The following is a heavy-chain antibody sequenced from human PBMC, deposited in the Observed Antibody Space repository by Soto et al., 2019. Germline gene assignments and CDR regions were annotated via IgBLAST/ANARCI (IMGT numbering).Heavy chain of an antibody. CDR2: ISSRSSTK. CDR3: ARDLYGMDV. V-gene: IGHV3-48*02. CDR1: GFTFSSYA. Sequence: GGSLRLSCAASGFTFSSYAMNWVRQAPVKGLEWVSYISSRSSTKYYADSVNGRFTISRDNAKNSLYLQLNSLRDEDTALYYCARDLYGMDVWGQGTTATVSS. J-gene: IGHJ6*02.